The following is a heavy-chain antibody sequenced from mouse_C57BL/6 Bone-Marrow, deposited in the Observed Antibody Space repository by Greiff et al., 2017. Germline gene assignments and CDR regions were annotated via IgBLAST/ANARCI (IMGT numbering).Heavy chain of an antibody. CDR1: GYTFTSYG. V-gene: IGHV1-81*01. CDR2: IYPRSGNT. CDR3: ARIYLWYFDV. J-gene: IGHJ1*03. D-gene: IGHD2-3*01. Sequence: VQLQQSGAELARPGASVKLSCKASGYTFTSYGISWVKQRTGQGLEWIGEIYPRSGNTYYNEKFKGKATLPADKSSSTAYMELRSLTSEDSAVSFCARIYLWYFDVWGTGTTVTVSS.